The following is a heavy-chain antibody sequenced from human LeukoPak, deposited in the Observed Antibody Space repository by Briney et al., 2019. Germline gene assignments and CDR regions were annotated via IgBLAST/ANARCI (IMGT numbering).Heavy chain of an antibody. V-gene: IGHV4-31*03. CDR2: IYYSGST. CDR3: ARDRDCSSTSCYTPVGGFDP. J-gene: IGHJ5*02. Sequence: SQTLSLTCTVSGGSISSGGYYWSWIRQHLGKGLEWIGYIYYSGSTYYNPSLKSRVTISVDTSKNQFSLKLSSVTAADTAVYYCARDRDCSSTSCYTPVGGFDPWGQGTLVTVSS. CDR1: GGSISSGGYY. D-gene: IGHD2-2*02.